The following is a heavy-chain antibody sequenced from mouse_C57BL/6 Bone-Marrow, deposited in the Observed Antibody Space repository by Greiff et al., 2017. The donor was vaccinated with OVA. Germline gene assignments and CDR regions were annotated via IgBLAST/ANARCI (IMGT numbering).Heavy chain of an antibody. V-gene: IGHV1-72*01. CDR3: AREGITTVVATRYFDY. Sequence: QVQLQQPGAELVKPGASVKLSCKASGYTFTSYWMHWVKQRPGRGLEWIGRIDPNSGGTKYNEKFKSKATLTVDKPSSTAYMQLSSLTSEDSAVYYCAREGITTVVATRYFDYWGQGTTLTVSS. CDR1: GYTFTSYW. J-gene: IGHJ2*01. CDR2: IDPNSGGT. D-gene: IGHD1-1*01.